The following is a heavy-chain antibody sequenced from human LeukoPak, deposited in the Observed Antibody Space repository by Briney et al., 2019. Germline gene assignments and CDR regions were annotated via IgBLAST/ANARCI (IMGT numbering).Heavy chain of an antibody. CDR2: IWYDGSEK. J-gene: IGHJ3*02. CDR3: ARDRWFGDEDSFDI. Sequence: GGSLRLSCAASGFTFSTYGMHWVRQAPGKGLEWVAVIWYDGSEKYYADSVKGRFTISRDNSKNTMYLQMNSLRAEDTAIYYCARDRWFGDEDSFDIWGQGTMVTVSS. CDR1: GFTFSTYG. V-gene: IGHV3-33*01. D-gene: IGHD3-10*01.